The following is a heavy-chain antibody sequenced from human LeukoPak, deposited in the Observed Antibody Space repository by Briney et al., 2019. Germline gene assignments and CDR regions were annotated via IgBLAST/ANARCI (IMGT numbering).Heavy chain of an antibody. CDR2: ISGSGGST. Sequence: PGGSLRLSCAASGFTFSSYAMSWVRQAPGKGLEWVSAISGSGGSTYYADSVKGRFTISRDNSKNSLYLQMNSLRAEDTAVYFCAKDDVGSGWYYFDSWGQGTLVIVSS. V-gene: IGHV3-23*01. CDR1: GFTFSSYA. CDR3: AKDDVGSGWYYFDS. D-gene: IGHD6-19*01. J-gene: IGHJ4*02.